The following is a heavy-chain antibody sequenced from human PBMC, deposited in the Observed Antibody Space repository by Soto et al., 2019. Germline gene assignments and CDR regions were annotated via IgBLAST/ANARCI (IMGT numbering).Heavy chain of an antibody. D-gene: IGHD5-18*01. CDR2: IIPIFGTA. V-gene: IGHV1-69*13. CDR3: ARTAYTSMTTHWFDC. J-gene: IGHJ5*01. Sequence: SVKVSCKASGGTFTNYAVSWVRQAPGQRLEWMGGIIPIFGTANYAQKFQGRVTITADEFTSTAYMELSNLRSEDTAVYYCARTAYTSMTTHWFDCWGQGTLVTVSS. CDR1: GGTFTNYA.